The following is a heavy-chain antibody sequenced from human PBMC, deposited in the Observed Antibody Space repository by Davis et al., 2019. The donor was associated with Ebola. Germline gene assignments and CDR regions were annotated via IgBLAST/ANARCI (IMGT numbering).Heavy chain of an antibody. CDR3: ARGHTYGRWDDWFDP. Sequence: AASVKVSCKASGYTFTTYAMNWVRQAPGQGLEWMGWISAYNGHTTYPQNFQGRVSMTTDTSTSTVYMELRSLTSDDTAVYYCARGHTYGRWDDWFDPWGQGTLVTVSS. D-gene: IGHD5-18*01. CDR1: GYTFTTYA. J-gene: IGHJ5*02. CDR2: ISAYNGHT. V-gene: IGHV1-18*01.